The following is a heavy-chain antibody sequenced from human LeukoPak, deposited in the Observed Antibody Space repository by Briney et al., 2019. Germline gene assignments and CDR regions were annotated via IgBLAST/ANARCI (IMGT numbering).Heavy chain of an antibody. V-gene: IGHV3-30*04. D-gene: IGHD4-17*01. CDR1: GFTFSSYA. J-gene: IGHJ4*02. CDR3: ARGPDYGVYVY. Sequence: GRSLRLSCAASGFTFSSYAMHWVRQAPDKGLEWVAVISYDGSNKYYADSVKGRFTISRDNSKNTLYLQMNSLRAEDTAVYYCARGPDYGVYVYWGQGTLVTVSS. CDR2: ISYDGSNK.